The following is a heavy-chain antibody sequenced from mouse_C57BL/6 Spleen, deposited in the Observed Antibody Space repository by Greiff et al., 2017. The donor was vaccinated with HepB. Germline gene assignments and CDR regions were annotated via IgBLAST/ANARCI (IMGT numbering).Heavy chain of an antibody. CDR2: IYPGDGDT. V-gene: IGHV1-80*01. CDR1: GYAFSSYW. Sequence: QVHVKQSGAELVKPGASVKISCKASGYAFSSYWMNWVKQRPGKGLEWIGQIYPGDGDTNYNGKFKGKATLTADKSSSTAYMQLSSLTSEDSAVYVCSSEEGRTYDYFAYWGQGTPLTVSS. CDR3: SSEEGRTYDYFAY. J-gene: IGHJ2*01. D-gene: IGHD5-1*01.